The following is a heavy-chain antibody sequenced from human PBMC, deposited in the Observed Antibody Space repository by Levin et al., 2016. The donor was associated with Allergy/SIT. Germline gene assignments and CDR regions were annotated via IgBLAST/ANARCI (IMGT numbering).Heavy chain of an antibody. V-gene: IGHV5-51*01. CDR2: IYLGDSET. J-gene: IGHJ3*02. CDR3: ARRLVVVPAAYDAFDM. CDR1: GDRSTKSW. Sequence: KVSCKVSGDRSTKSWIGWVRQMPGRGLEWMGLIYLGDSETTYSPSFQGQVTLSADKSISTAFLQWSSLKASDTAIYYCARRLVVVPAAYDAFDMWGQGTTVTVSS. D-gene: IGHD2-2*01.